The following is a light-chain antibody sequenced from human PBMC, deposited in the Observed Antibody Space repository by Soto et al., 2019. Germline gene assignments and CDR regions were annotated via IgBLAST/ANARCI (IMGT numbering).Light chain of an antibody. Sequence: EIVLTQSPATLSSFPGDRVTLSCRASQYINTRLAWYQHRPGQAPRLLIYQTSLRAAGIPARFSASGSGTDFTLTISYVQPEDFALYYCHQRQSCPRTFGQGTKVDI. CDR3: HQRQSCPRT. J-gene: IGKJ1*01. V-gene: IGKV3-11*01. CDR1: QYINTR. CDR2: QTS.